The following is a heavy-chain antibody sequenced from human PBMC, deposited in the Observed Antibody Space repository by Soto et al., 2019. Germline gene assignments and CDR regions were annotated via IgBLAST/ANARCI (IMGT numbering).Heavy chain of an antibody. J-gene: IGHJ4*02. CDR3: ARPYSGSYSFDF. Sequence: GGSLRLSCAASGFPFSVYNMNWVRQAPGKGLEWVSSIGSRGTDMYYAESVKGRFTISRDNAKNSLYLHLKGLRAEDTAVYYCARPYSGSYSFDFWGRGTMVTVSS. CDR2: IGSRGTDM. V-gene: IGHV3-21*01. CDR1: GFPFSVYN. D-gene: IGHD1-26*01.